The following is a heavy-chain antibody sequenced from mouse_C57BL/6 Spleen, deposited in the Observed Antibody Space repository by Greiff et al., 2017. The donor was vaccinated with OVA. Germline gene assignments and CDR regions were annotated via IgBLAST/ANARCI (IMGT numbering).Heavy chain of an antibody. Sequence: VQLKESGAELVRPGASVKLSCTASGFNIKDDYMHWVKQRPEQGLEWIGWIDPENGDTEYASKFQGKATITADTSSNTAYLQLSSLTSEDTAVYYCTTWRYYGTGDYWGQGTTLTVSS. V-gene: IGHV14-4*01. D-gene: IGHD1-1*01. CDR1: GFNIKDDY. CDR2: IDPENGDT. CDR3: TTWRYYGTGDY. J-gene: IGHJ2*01.